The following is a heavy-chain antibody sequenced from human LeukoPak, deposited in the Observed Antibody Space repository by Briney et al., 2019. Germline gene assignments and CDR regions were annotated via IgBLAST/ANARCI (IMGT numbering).Heavy chain of an antibody. Sequence: ASVKVSCKASGYTFTGYYMHWVRQAPGQGLELMGWINPNSGGTNYAQKVQGRVTMTRDTSISTAYMQLSRLRSDDTAVYYCARGLYGDYWFDPWGQGTLVTVSS. D-gene: IGHD4-17*01. CDR1: GYTFTGYY. J-gene: IGHJ5*02. V-gene: IGHV1-2*02. CDR2: INPNSGGT. CDR3: ARGLYGDYWFDP.